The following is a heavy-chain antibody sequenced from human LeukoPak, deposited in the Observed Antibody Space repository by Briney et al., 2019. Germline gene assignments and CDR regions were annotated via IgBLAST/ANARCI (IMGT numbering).Heavy chain of an antibody. J-gene: IGHJ6*04. V-gene: IGHV1-18*01. CDR3: ARGSHIAAAGSQMDI. CDR1: GYTFTSYG. Sequence: ASVTVSCKSSGYTFTSYGIIWVRQAPGQGLEWMGWVSAYNGLTHYAQKLQGRVTMTTDTSTSTAYMELRSLRSDDAAVYYCARGSHIAAAGSQMDIWGKGTTVTVSS. D-gene: IGHD6-13*01. CDR2: VSAYNGLT.